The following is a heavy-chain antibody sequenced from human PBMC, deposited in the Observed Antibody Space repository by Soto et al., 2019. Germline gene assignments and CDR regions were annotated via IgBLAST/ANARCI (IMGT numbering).Heavy chain of an antibody. CDR2: ISSSSSYI. D-gene: IGHD3-22*01. V-gene: IGHV3-21*01. Sequence: PGRSLRLSCAASGFTFSSYSMNWVRQAPGKGLEWVSSISSSSSYIYYADSVKGRFTISRDNAKNSLYLQMNRLRAEDTAVYYCARSWYYYDSSGYYFYYGMDVWGQGTTVTVYS. CDR3: ARSWYYYDSSGYYFYYGMDV. J-gene: IGHJ6*02. CDR1: GFTFSSYS.